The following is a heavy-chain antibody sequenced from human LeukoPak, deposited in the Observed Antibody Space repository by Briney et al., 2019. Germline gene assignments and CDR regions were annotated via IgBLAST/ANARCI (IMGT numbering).Heavy chain of an antibody. Sequence: GGSLRLSCAASGFTFISYGMHWVRQAPGKGLVWVSHINNDGSSTSYADSVKGRFTISRDNAKNTLYLQMNSLRTEDTAVYYCACYGIAPPYWGQGTLVTVSS. J-gene: IGHJ4*02. V-gene: IGHV3-74*01. CDR1: GFTFISYG. D-gene: IGHD2-15*01. CDR3: ACYGIAPPY. CDR2: INNDGSST.